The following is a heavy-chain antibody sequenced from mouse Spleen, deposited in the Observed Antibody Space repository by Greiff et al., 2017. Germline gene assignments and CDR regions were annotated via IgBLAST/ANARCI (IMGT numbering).Heavy chain of an antibody. Sequence: DVQLQQSGPGLVKPSQSLSLTCSVTGYSITSGYYWNWIRQFPGNKLEWMGYISYDGSNNYNPSLKNRISITRDTSKNQFFLKLNSVTTEDTATYYCATVVAHWYFDVWGAGTTVTVSS. CDR3: ATVVAHWYFDV. CDR1: GYSITSGYY. CDR2: ISYDGSN. D-gene: IGHD1-1*01. V-gene: IGHV3-6*01. J-gene: IGHJ1*01.